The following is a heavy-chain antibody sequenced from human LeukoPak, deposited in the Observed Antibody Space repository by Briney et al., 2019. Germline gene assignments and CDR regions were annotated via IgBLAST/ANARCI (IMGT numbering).Heavy chain of an antibody. CDR2: IRYDGSNK. CDR3: ARDGRITIFGVVIIPPYYFDY. CDR1: GFTFSSYG. D-gene: IGHD3-3*01. J-gene: IGHJ4*02. Sequence: GGSLRLSCAASGFTFSSYGMHWVRQAPGKGLEWVAFIRYDGSNKYYADSVKGRFTISRDNSKNTLYLQMNSLRAEDTAVYYCARDGRITIFGVVIIPPYYFDYWGQGTLVTVSS. V-gene: IGHV3-30*02.